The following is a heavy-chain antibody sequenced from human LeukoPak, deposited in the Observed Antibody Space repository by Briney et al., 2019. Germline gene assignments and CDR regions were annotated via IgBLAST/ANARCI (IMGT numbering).Heavy chain of an antibody. V-gene: IGHV1-2*02. D-gene: IGHD2-15*01. CDR2: INPNSGGT. CDR3: ARGEVVVAARAFDY. CDR1: GYTFTGYY. J-gene: IGHJ4*02. Sequence: ASVKVSCKASGYTFTGYYMHWVRQAPGQGGDGMGWINPNSGGTNYAQKFHGRGTMTRDTSISTAYMELSRLRSDDTAVYYCARGEVVVAARAFDYWGQGTLVTVSS.